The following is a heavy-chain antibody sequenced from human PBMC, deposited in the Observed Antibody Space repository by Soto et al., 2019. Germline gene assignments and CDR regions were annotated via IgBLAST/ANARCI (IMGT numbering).Heavy chain of an antibody. J-gene: IGHJ4*02. CDR3: ARDIESGSGSYHGGY. V-gene: IGHV1-69*13. D-gene: IGHD1-26*01. CDR2: IIPIFGTA. CDR1: GGTFSSYA. Sequence: ASVKVSCKASGGTFSSYAISWVRQAPGQGLEWMGGIIPIFGTANYAQKFQGRVTITADESTSTAYMELSSLRSEDTAVYYCARDIESGSGSYHGGYWGQGTLVTVSS.